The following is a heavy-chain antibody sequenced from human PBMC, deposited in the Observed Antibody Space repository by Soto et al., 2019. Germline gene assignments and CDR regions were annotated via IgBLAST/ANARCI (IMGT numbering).Heavy chain of an antibody. J-gene: IGHJ6*02. CDR3: TSSSTWGWAEYFYGMDV. CDR1: GYTFTHYA. CDR2: INVGNGQT. D-gene: IGHD2-2*01. V-gene: IGHV1-3*01. Sequence: QVQLVQSGAEVKKPGASVRVSCKGSGYTFTHYAIHWVRQASGQRLEWMGWINVGNGQTKYSQKFQDRVTLSIDTSANIVYMEMSSLRSEDTAVYFCTSSSTWGWAEYFYGMDVWGQGTTVTVSS.